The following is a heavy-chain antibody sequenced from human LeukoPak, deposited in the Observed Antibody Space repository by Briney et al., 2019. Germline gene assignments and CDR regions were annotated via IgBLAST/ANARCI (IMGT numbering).Heavy chain of an antibody. V-gene: IGHV1-69*13. Sequence: ASVKVSCKASGGTFSSYAISWVRQAPGQGLEWMGGIIPIFGTANYAQKFQGRVTITADESTSTAYMELSSLRSEDTAVYYCASEAYCSSTSCYIRGKFDYWGQGTLVTVSS. CDR3: ASEAYCSSTSCYIRGKFDY. D-gene: IGHD2-2*02. CDR1: GGTFSSYA. CDR2: IIPIFGTA. J-gene: IGHJ4*02.